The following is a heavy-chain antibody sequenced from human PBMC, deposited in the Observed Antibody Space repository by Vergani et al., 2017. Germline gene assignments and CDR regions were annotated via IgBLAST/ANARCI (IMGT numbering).Heavy chain of an antibody. D-gene: IGHD6-6*01. CDR1: GGTFSSYA. Sequence: QVQLVQSGAEVKKPGSSVKVSCKASGGTFSSYAISWVRQAPGHGLEWMGGIIPIFGIANYAQKFQGIVTITADKSTSTAYMELSSLRSEDPAVYDCAEHSSSSALFDFWGQGTLVTVSS. CDR3: AEHSSSSALFDF. J-gene: IGHJ4*02. V-gene: IGHV1-69*17. CDR2: IIPIFGIA.